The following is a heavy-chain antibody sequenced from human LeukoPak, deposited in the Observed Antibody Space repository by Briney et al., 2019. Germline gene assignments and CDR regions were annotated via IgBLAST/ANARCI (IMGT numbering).Heavy chain of an antibody. J-gene: IGHJ4*02. CDR3: AKPLVGYCSSTSCHGNFDY. D-gene: IGHD2-2*01. CDR1: AFPFSSYG. Sequence: GRSLRLSCAASAFPFSSYGMHWVRQAPGKGLEWVAVIWHDGSHKYYADSVKGRFTISRDNSKNTLYLQMNSLRAEDTAVYYCAKPLVGYCSSTSCHGNFDYWGQGTLVTVSS. V-gene: IGHV3-33*06. CDR2: IWHDGSHK.